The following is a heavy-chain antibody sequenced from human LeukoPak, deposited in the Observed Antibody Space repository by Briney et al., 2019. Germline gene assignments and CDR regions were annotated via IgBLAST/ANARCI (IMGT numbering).Heavy chain of an antibody. CDR2: INHSGST. CDR1: GGSFSGYY. CDR3: ARGGNSGAPPYYYYYMDV. Sequence: SETLSLTCAVYGGSFSGYYWSWIRQPPGRGLEWIGEINHSGSTNYNPSLKSRLTISVDTSKNQFSLKLSSVTAADTAVYYCARGGNSGAPPYYYYYMDVWGKGTTVTISS. J-gene: IGHJ6*03. V-gene: IGHV4-34*01. D-gene: IGHD5-18*01.